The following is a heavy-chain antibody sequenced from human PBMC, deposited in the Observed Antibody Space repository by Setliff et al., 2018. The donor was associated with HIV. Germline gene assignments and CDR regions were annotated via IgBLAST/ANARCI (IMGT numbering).Heavy chain of an antibody. V-gene: IGHV3-43*01. Sequence: GGSLRLSCAASGFIFDDYTMHWVRQVPGKGLEWVSLISSSGSTDYYADSVKGRFTISRDNAKNSLFLQMNSLRAEDTAVYYCARDEPGWYALSGGRYFDYWGQGTLVTVSS. J-gene: IGHJ4*02. CDR3: ARDEPGWYALSGGRYFDY. CDR1: GFIFDDYT. D-gene: IGHD6-19*01. CDR2: ISSSGSTD.